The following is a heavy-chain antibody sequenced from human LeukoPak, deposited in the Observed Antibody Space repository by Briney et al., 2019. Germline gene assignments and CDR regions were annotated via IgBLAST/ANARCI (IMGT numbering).Heavy chain of an antibody. J-gene: IGHJ4*02. CDR2: IYYSGSN. CDR1: GGSISSGGYY. V-gene: IGHV4-31*03. Sequence: PSGTLSLTCTVSGGSISSGGYYWSWIRQHPGKGLEWIGYIYYSGSNYYNPSLKSRFTLSVNTSKKQFSLKLSSVTAADTAVYYCARESWNYYFDYWGQGTLVTVSS. D-gene: IGHD1-7*01. CDR3: ARESWNYYFDY.